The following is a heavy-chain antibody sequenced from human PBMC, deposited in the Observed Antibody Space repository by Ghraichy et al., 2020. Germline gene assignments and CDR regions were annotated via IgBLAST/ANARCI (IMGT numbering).Heavy chain of an antibody. CDR1: GFTFSDYY. V-gene: IGHV3-11*04. J-gene: IGHJ4*02. Sequence: GESLNISCGASGFTFSDYYMSWIRQAPGKGVEWVSYINSGSGSNVSYADSVKGRFTISRDNAKNSLYLQVNSLRPEDTAVYYCVRDRKVGQWLLRSYWGQGTLVTVSS. CDR3: VRDRKVGQWLLRSY. CDR2: INSGSGSNV. D-gene: IGHD6-19*01.